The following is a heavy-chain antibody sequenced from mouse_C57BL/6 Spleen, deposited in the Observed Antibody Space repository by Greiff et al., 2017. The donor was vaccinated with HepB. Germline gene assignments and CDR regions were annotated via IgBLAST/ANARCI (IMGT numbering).Heavy chain of an antibody. V-gene: IGHV14-4*01. CDR1: GFNIKDDY. CDR3: TTQDGYYWYFDV. D-gene: IGHD2-3*01. Sequence: EVQLQQSGAELVRPGASVKLSCTASGFNIKDDYMHWVKQRPEQGLEWIGWLDPENGDTEYASKFQGKATITADTSSNTAYLQLSSLTSEDTAVYYCTTQDGYYWYFDVWGTRTTVTVSS. CDR2: LDPENGDT. J-gene: IGHJ1*03.